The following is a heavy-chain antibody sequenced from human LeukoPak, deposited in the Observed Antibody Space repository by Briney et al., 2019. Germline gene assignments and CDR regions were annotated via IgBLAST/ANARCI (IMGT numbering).Heavy chain of an antibody. V-gene: IGHV4-59*01. CDR3: ATSMHGYCSGGSCYGAFDI. CDR1: GGSISSYY. Sequence: SSESLSLTCTVSGGSISSYYWSWIRQPPGKGLEWVGYIYYSGRTNYNSSLKRRVNISVKTSKNQFSLKLTSVTAADTAVYYCATSMHGYCSGGSCYGAFDIWGQGTMVTVS. CDR2: IYYSGRT. J-gene: IGHJ3*02. D-gene: IGHD2-15*01.